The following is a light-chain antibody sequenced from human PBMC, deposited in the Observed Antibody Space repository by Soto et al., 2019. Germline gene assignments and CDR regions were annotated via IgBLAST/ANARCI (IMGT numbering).Light chain of an antibody. V-gene: IGKV3-20*01. J-gene: IGKJ4*01. CDR1: QSVGSSS. CDR2: GAS. CDR3: QQYNDWPLT. Sequence: EIVLTQSPATLSLSPGERATLSCRASQSVGSSSLGWYQQKPGQAPRLVISGASSRATGIPDRFSGSGSGTDFTLTIISLQSEDSAVYYCQQYNDWPLTFGGGTKVDIK.